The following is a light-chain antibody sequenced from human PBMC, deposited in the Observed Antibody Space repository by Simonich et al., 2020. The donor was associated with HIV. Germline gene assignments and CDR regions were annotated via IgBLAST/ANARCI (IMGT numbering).Light chain of an antibody. CDR3: SSYTSSTTLV. CDR2: DVS. V-gene: IGLV2-14*01. J-gene: IGLJ2*01. CDR1: SSDVGGYNY. Sequence: QSALTQPASVSGSPAQSITISCTGTSSDVGGYNYVSWYQQHPGKAPTLMIFDVSKRPSGISNRVSGSKSGNTASLTISGLQAEDEADYYCSSYTSSTTLVFGGGTKLTVL.